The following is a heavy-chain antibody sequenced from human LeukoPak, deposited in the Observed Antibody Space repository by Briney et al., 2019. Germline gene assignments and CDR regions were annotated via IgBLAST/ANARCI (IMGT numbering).Heavy chain of an antibody. CDR1: GFTFDDYI. D-gene: IGHD5-24*01. CDR2: ISWDGGRT. CDR3: AKGPDAYNLYYFDY. V-gene: IGHV3-43*01. Sequence: GGSLRLSCAASGFTFDDYIMHWVRQTPGKGLEWVSLISWDGGRTYYADSVEGRFTISRDNTKNSLSLQMNSLTTEDTALYYCAKGPDAYNLYYFDYWGQGTLVTVSS. J-gene: IGHJ4*02.